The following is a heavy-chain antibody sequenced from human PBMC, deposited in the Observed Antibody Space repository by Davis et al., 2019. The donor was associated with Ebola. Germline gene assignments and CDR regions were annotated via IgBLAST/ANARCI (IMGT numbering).Heavy chain of an antibody. CDR2: INPSGGST. V-gene: IGHV1-46*01. D-gene: IGHD3-10*01. CDR3: ARGASTDLLWFGELGFDP. J-gene: IGHJ5*02. CDR1: GYTFTSYY. Sequence: ASVKVSCKASGYTFTSYYMHWVRQAPGQGLEWMGIINPSGGSTSYAQKFQGRVTMTRDTSTSTVYMELSSLRSEDTVVYYCARGASTDLLWFGELGFDPWGQGTLVTVSS.